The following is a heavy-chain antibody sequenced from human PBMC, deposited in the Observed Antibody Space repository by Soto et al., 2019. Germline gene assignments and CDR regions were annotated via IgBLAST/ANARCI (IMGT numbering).Heavy chain of an antibody. D-gene: IGHD4-17*01. CDR2: IYFSGST. V-gene: IGHV4-31*03. CDR1: GGSINSGDYY. CDR3: ARDDYGSNSGAFDI. J-gene: IGHJ3*02. Sequence: QVQLQESGPGLVKPSQTLSLTCTVSGGSINSGDYYWSWIRQHPGKGLEWIGHIYFSGSTSYNPSLKSRVTISINTSKNNFSLKLDSVTAADTAVYYCARDDYGSNSGAFDIWGQGAMVTVSS.